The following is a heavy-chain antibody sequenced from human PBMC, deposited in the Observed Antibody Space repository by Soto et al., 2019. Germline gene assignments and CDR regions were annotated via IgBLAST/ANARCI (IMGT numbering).Heavy chain of an antibody. D-gene: IGHD4-17*01. CDR1: GGSISSSSYY. J-gene: IGHJ5*02. V-gene: IGHV4-39*01. CDR3: ARQKSGRDDYGDPHPRLDP. CDR2: VYCSGST. Sequence: QVQLQESGPGLVKPSETLSLTCTVSGGSISSSSYYWGRIRPPPGQGLEWIGSVYCSGSTYYNPSLTRRVTVYFETSMTQLSMQRSSVPAADTAVSYCARQKSGRDDYGDPHPRLDPWGQGPLVTVSS.